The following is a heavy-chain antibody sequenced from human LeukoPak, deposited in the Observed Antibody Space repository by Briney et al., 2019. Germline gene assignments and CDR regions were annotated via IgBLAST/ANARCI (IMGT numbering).Heavy chain of an antibody. D-gene: IGHD6-19*01. CDR2: ISWNSGSI. J-gene: IGHJ4*02. Sequence: GGSLRLSCAASGFTFDDYAMHWVRQAPGKGLEWVSGISWNSGSIGYADSVKGRFTISRDNAKNSLYLQMNSLRAEDTAVYYCAKDIRSSGWSKYSDYWGQGTPVTVSS. V-gene: IGHV3-9*01. CDR3: AKDIRSSGWSKYSDY. CDR1: GFTFDDYA.